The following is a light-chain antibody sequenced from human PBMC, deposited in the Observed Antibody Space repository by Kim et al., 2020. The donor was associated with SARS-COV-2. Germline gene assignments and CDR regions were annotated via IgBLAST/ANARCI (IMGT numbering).Light chain of an antibody. Sequence: QPVLTQSPSATASLGASVKLTCTLSSGHSSYAIAWHQQQPEKGPRYLLKVNRDGSPTKGDGIPDRFSGFSSGAERYLTISSLQSEDEADYYCQAWDTGIRVFGGGTQLTVL. CDR1: SGHSSYA. CDR2: VNRDGSP. CDR3: QAWDTGIRV. J-gene: IGLJ3*02. V-gene: IGLV4-69*01.